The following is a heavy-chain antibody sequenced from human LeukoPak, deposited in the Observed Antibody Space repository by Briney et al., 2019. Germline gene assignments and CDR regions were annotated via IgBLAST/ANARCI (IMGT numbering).Heavy chain of an antibody. CDR1: VGPMSRGGYH. Sequence: SLPCTVSVGPMSRGGYHGTRSPLHRGRGVKWFGYIYYSGSTYYNPSLKSRVTISVDTSKNQFSLKLSSVTAADTAVYYCARDGYSYGLLRVFDPWGQGTLVTVPS. V-gene: IGHV4-31*03. CDR3: ARDGYSYGLLRVFDP. CDR2: IYYSGST. D-gene: IGHD5-18*01. J-gene: IGHJ5*02.